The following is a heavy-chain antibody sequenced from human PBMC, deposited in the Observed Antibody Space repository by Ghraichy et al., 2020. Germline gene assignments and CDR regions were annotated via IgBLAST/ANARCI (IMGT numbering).Heavy chain of an antibody. CDR1: GFTFSSYA. CDR2: ISGSGGST. CDR3: AKEYCSSTSCYVCDY. Sequence: LSLTCAASGFTFSSYAMSWVRQAPGKGLEWVSAISGSGGSTYYADSVKGRFTISRDNSKNTLYLQMNSLRAEDTAVYYCAKEYCSSTSCYVCDYWGQGTLVTVSS. J-gene: IGHJ4*02. V-gene: IGHV3-23*01. D-gene: IGHD2-2*01.